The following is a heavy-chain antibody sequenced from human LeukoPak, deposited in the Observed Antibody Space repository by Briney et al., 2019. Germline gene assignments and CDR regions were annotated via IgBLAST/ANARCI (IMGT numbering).Heavy chain of an antibody. CDR1: GYTFTGYY. J-gene: IGHJ3*02. V-gene: IGHV1-2*02. CDR2: INPNSGGT. D-gene: IGHD3-16*02. Sequence: ASVKVSCKASGYTFTGYYMHWVRQAPGQGLEWMGWINPNSGGTNYAQKFQGRVTMTRDTSISTAYMELSRLRSDDTAVYYCARDDYDYVWGSYRHRRAFGIWGQGTMVTVSS. CDR3: ARDDYDYVWGSYRHRRAFGI.